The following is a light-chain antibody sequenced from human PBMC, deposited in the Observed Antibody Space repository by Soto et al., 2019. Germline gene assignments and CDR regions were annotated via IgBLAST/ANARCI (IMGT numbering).Light chain of an antibody. V-gene: IGLV1-40*01. CDR1: NSNLGAGYD. CDR3: QAYNYSLTPFV. Sequence: QSVLTQPPSVSGAPGQRVTISCTGNNSNLGAGYDVHWYQQLPGAAPKLVIFGNRNRPSGVPERFSGSKSGTSASLAITGLQAEYEADYYCQAYNYSLTPFVFGGGTKLTVL. J-gene: IGLJ3*02. CDR2: GNR.